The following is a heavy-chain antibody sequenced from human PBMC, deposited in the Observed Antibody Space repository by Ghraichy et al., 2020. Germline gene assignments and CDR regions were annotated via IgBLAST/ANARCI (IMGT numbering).Heavy chain of an antibody. CDR2: IYYSGDT. V-gene: IGHV4-39*01. D-gene: IGHD3-10*01. CDR3: ARKSLSMIRGLNWFDP. CDR1: GDSVRSSSYY. Sequence: SETLSLTCIVSGDSVRSSSYYWGWIRQPPGKGLEWVGSIYYSGDTYNNPSPKSRVTISVDTSKNPTSKNPFSLKLTSVTASDPAVYYCARKSLSMIRGLNWFDPWGRGTLVTV. J-gene: IGHJ5*02.